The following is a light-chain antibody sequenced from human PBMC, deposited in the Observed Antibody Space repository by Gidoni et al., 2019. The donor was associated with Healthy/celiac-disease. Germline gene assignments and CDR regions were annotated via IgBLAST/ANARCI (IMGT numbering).Light chain of an antibody. J-gene: IGKJ3*01. V-gene: IGKV3-20*01. CDR3: QQEFT. CDR1: QSVSSSY. Sequence: EIVLTQSPGTLSLSPGERATLSCRASQSVSSSYLAGYQEKPGQAPRLLIYGASSRATGIPDRFSGSGSGTDFTLTISRLEPEDFAVYYCQQEFTFGPGTKVDIK. CDR2: GAS.